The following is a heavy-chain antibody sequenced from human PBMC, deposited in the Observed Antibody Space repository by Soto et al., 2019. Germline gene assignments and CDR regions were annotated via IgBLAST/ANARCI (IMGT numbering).Heavy chain of an antibody. CDR1: GFTFSNYG. CDR3: AKVTGYCSSSSCWRDYYYYYCMDV. CDR2: ISYDGSDK. D-gene: IGHD2-2*01. V-gene: IGHV3-30*18. J-gene: IGHJ6*02. Sequence: PGGSLRLSCAASGFTFSNYGMHWVRQAPGKGLEWVAVISYDGSDKYYADSVKGRFSISRDNSKNTLYLQMNSLRAEDTAVYYCAKVTGYCSSSSCWRDYYYYYCMDVWGQGTTVTVSS.